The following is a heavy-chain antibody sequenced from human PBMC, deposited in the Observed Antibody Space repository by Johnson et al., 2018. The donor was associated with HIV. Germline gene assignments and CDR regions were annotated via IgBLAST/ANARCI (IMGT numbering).Heavy chain of an antibody. CDR3: AKESSYYYDNSGPY. J-gene: IGHJ3*01. V-gene: IGHV3-30-3*01. CDR2: ISYDGSNK. D-gene: IGHD3-22*01. Sequence: QVQLVESGGGLVQPGGSLRLSCAASGFTFSSYAMHWVRQAPGKGLEWVAVISYDGSNKYYADSVKGRFTISRDNSKNLLYLQMNSLRTEDTAVYYCAKESSYYYDNSGPYWGQGTMVTVSS. CDR1: GFTFSSYA.